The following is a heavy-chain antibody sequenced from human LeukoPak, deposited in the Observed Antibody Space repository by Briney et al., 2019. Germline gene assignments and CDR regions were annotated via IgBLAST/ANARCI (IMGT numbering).Heavy chain of an antibody. CDR1: GFTVSSNY. CDR3: AKEVTAAGTGDY. Sequence: GGSLRLSCAASGFTVSSNYMSWVRQAPGKGLEWVSVIFSGGSTYYADSVKGRFTISRDNSKNTLYLQMNSLRAEDTAVYYCAKEVTAAGTGDYWGQGTLVTVSS. D-gene: IGHD6-13*01. CDR2: IFSGGST. V-gene: IGHV3-53*01. J-gene: IGHJ4*02.